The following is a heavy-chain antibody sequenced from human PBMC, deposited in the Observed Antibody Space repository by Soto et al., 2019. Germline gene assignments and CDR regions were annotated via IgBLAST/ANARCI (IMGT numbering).Heavy chain of an antibody. Sequence: QVQLVQSGAEVKKPGASVKVSCKASGYTFTGYYMHWVRQAPGQGLEWMGWINPNSGGTNYAQKFQGWVTMTRETSISTAYMELSRLRSDDTAVYYCARGALGGYCSGGSCYQPFDYWGQGTLVTVSS. CDR3: ARGALGGYCSGGSCYQPFDY. CDR2: INPNSGGT. D-gene: IGHD2-15*01. J-gene: IGHJ4*02. CDR1: GYTFTGYY. V-gene: IGHV1-2*04.